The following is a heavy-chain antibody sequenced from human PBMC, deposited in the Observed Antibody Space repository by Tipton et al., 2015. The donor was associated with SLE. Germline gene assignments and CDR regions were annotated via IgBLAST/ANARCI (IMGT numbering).Heavy chain of an antibody. CDR1: GGSISSSTSY. Sequence: TLSLTCAVYGGSISSSTSYWGWVRQPPGKGLECIGSISYTGATYYNLSLKSRVTISVDTSKNQFSLKLSSVTAADTAVYYCEGAATGTNYYMDVWGKGTTVTVSS. D-gene: IGHD4-17*01. CDR3: EGAATGTNYYMDV. V-gene: IGHV4-39*07. CDR2: ISYTGAT. J-gene: IGHJ6*03.